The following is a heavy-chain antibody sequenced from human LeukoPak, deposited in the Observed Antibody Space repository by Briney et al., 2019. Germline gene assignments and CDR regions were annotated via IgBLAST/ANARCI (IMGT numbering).Heavy chain of an antibody. CDR2: ISTSSSYI. J-gene: IGHJ4*02. D-gene: IGHD5-12*01. V-gene: IGHV3-21*01. CDR3: ARDRVGVSAYDSLFDY. CDR1: GFTFSSYS. Sequence: GGSLRLSCAASGFTFSSYSMNWVRQAPGKGLEWVSSISTSSSYIYYADSVKGRFTISRDNAKNSLYLQMNSLRAEDTAVYYCARDRVGVSAYDSLFDYWGQGTLVTVSS.